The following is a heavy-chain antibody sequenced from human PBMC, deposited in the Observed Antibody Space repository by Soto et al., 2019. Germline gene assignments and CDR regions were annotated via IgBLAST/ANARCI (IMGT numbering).Heavy chain of an antibody. CDR3: ARKEFGELLIDY. V-gene: IGHV3-33*01. CDR2: IWYDGSNK. CDR1: GFTFSSYG. D-gene: IGHD3-10*01. Sequence: GGSLRLSCAASGFTFSSYGMHWVRQAPGKGLEWVAVIWYDGSNKYYADSVKGRFTISRDNSKNTLYLQMNSLRAEDTAVYYCARKEFGELLIDYWGQGTLVTVSS. J-gene: IGHJ4*02.